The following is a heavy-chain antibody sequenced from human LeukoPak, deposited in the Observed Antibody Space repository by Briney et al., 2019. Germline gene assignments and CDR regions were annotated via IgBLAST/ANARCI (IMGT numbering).Heavy chain of an antibody. V-gene: IGHV3-21*01. Sequence: GGSLRLYCAASGFTFSSYSMNWVRQAPGKGLEWVSSISSSSSYIYYADSVKGRFTISRDNAKNSLYLQMNSLRAEDTAVYYCARVSFVDYGDYDSNPSYGMDVWGQGTTVTVSS. CDR2: ISSSSSYI. CDR3: ARVSFVDYGDYDSNPSYGMDV. J-gene: IGHJ6*02. CDR1: GFTFSSYS. D-gene: IGHD4-17*01.